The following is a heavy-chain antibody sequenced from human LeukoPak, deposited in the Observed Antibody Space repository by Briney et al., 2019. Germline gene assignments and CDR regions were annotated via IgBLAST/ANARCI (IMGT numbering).Heavy chain of an antibody. CDR2: ISSSGSTV. CDR3: ARETDSTLFDY. Sequence: GGSLRLSCAASGFTFSSYEMNWVRQAPGKGLEWVSYISSSGSTVYYADSVTGRFTISRDNAKNSLYLQMNSLRAEDTAVYYCARETDSTLFDYWGQGTLVTVSS. V-gene: IGHV3-48*03. J-gene: IGHJ4*02. D-gene: IGHD2-2*01. CDR1: GFTFSSYE.